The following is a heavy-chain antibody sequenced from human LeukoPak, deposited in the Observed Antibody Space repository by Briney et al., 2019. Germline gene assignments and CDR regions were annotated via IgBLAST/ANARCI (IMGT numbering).Heavy chain of an antibody. D-gene: IGHD6-25*01. V-gene: IGHV3-30*04. CDR1: GFSFDVYA. CDR2: MSYDGSNK. J-gene: IGHJ4*02. Sequence: GGSLRLSCAASGFSFDVYAMHWVRQAPGKGLEWVAVMSYDGSNKYYADSVQGRFTISRDNSQNTVYLQMSNLRVGDTAVYYCAREQVQHCSSGNCYVIDNWGPGTLVAVSS. CDR3: AREQVQHCSSGNCYVIDN.